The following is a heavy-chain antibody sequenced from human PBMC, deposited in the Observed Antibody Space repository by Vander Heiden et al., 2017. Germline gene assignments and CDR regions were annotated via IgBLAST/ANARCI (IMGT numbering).Heavy chain of an antibody. V-gene: IGHV3-30-3*01. Sequence: QVQLVESGGGVVQPGRSLRLSCAASGFTFSSYAMHWVRQAPGKGLEWVAVISYDGSNKYYADSVKGRFTSSRDNSKNTLYLQMNSLRAEDTAVYYCASDTAIAQFDYWGQGTLVTVSS. CDR2: ISYDGSNK. CDR3: ASDTAIAQFDY. D-gene: IGHD5-18*01. J-gene: IGHJ4*02. CDR1: GFTFSSYA.